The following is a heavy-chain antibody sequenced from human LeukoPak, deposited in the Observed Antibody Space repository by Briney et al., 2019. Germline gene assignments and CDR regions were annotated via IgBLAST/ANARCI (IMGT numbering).Heavy chain of an antibody. CDR1: GYSFTSYW. CDR2: IDPSDSYT. CDR3: ARLELAYCGGDCYSLDY. V-gene: IGHV5-10-1*01. Sequence: RGESLRISCKGSGYSFTSYWISWVRQMPGKGLEWMGRIDPSDSYTNYSPSFQSHVTISADKSISTAYLQWSSLKASDTAMYYCARLELAYCGGDCYSLDYWGQGTQVTVSS. J-gene: IGHJ4*02. D-gene: IGHD2-21*02.